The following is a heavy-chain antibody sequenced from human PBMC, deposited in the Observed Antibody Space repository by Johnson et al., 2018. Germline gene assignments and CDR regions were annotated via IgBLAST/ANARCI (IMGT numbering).Heavy chain of an antibody. D-gene: IGHD3-3*01. CDR1: GFTFSSYA. CDR2: ISSNGGSK. J-gene: IGHJ3*02. V-gene: IGHV3-64*07. CDR3: ARSALDDAFDI. Sequence: VQLVESGGGLVQPGGSLRLSCAASGFTFSSYAMHWVRQAPGKGLEYVSAISSNGGSKYYADSVKGRFTISRDNSKNTLSLQMGSLRAEDMAVYYCARSALDDAFDIWGQGTMVTVSS.